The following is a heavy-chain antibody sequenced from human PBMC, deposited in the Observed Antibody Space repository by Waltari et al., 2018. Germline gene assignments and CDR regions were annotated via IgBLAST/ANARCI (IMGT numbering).Heavy chain of an antibody. CDR3: AGDLRGGDLPDAFDI. CDR1: GGTFSSYA. J-gene: IGHJ3*02. CDR2: IVPIFGTA. Sequence: QVQLVQSGAEVKKPGSSVKVSCKASGGTFSSYAISWGRQAPGQGPEWMGGIVPIFGTANYAQKFQGRVTITTDESTSTAYMELSSLGSEDTAVYYCAGDLRGGDLPDAFDIWGQGTMVTVSS. V-gene: IGHV1-69*05. D-gene: IGHD2-21*02.